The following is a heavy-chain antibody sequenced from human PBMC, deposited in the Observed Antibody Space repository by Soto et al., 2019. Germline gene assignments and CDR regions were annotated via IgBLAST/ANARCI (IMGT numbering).Heavy chain of an antibody. J-gene: IGHJ3*02. CDR3: ASSIAAAGTHAFDI. Sequence: TGGSLRLSCAASGFTFSDYYMSWIRQAPGKGLEWVSYISSSSSYTNYADSVKGRFTISRDNAKNSLYLQMNSLRAEDTAVYYCASSIAAAGTHAFDIWGQGTMVTVSS. CDR1: GFTFSDYY. D-gene: IGHD6-13*01. CDR2: ISSSSSYT. V-gene: IGHV3-11*06.